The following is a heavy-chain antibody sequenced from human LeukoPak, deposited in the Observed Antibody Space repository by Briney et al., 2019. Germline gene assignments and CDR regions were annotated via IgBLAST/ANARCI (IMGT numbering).Heavy chain of an antibody. J-gene: IGHJ4*02. V-gene: IGHV3-33*06. Sequence: GSLRLSCAASGFTFSSYGMHWVGQAPGKGLEGVAVIWYDGSNKYYADSVKGRFTISRDNSKNTLYLQMNSLRAEDTAVYYCAKLTSYGHNFDYWGQGTLVTVSS. CDR2: IWYDGSNK. D-gene: IGHD5-18*01. CDR3: AKLTSYGHNFDY. CDR1: GFTFSSYG.